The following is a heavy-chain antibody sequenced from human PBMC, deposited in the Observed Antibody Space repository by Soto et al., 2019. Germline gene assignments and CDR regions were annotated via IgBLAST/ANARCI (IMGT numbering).Heavy chain of an antibody. D-gene: IGHD5-18*01. CDR1: GGSISSSSYY. V-gene: IGHV4-39*01. Sequence: SETLSLTCTVSGGSISSSSYYWGWIRQPPGKGLEWIGSIYYSGSTYYNPSLKSRVTISVDTSKNQFSLKLSSVTAADTAVYYCAGHVDTAMVTEYNWFDPWGQGTLVTVSS. J-gene: IGHJ5*02. CDR2: IYYSGST. CDR3: AGHVDTAMVTEYNWFDP.